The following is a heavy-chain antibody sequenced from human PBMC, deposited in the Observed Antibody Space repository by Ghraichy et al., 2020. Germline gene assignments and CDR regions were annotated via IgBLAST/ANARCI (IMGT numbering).Heavy chain of an antibody. Sequence: GGSLRLSCAASGFTFSKYWMNWVRKAPGKGLEWVANINKNGGDKSYVDSVKGRFTISRDNAKNSLLLQMNSLRAEDKAVYYCARDFSPSYYFDSSSYYVVVCELWGQGTVVTVSS. CDR2: INKNGGDK. V-gene: IGHV3-7*01. J-gene: IGHJ3*01. CDR3: ARDFSPSYYFDSSSYYVVVCEL. CDR1: GFTFSKYW. D-gene: IGHD3-22*01.